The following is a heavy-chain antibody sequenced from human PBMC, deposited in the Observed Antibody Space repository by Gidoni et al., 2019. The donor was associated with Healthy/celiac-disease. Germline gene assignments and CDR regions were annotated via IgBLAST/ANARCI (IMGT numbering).Heavy chain of an antibody. J-gene: IGHJ6*02. V-gene: IGHV3-9*01. D-gene: IGHD1-26*01. Sequence: EVQLVEPGGGLVQPGRSLRLSCAASGFTLDDYAMHWVRQAHGKGLEWVSGISWNSGSIGYADSVKGRFTISRDNAKNSLYLQMNSLRAEDTALYYCAKGQGAMRYYYYGMDVWGQGTTVTVSS. CDR1: GFTLDDYA. CDR3: AKGQGAMRYYYYGMDV. CDR2: ISWNSGSI.